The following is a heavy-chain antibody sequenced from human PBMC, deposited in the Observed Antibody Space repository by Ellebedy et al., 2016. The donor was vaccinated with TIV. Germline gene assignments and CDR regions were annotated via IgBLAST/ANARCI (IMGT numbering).Heavy chain of an antibody. CDR1: GYTFTSYY. V-gene: IGHV1-46*01. J-gene: IGHJ3*02. Sequence: AASVKVSCKASGYTFTSYYMHWVRQAPGQGLEWMGIINPSGGSTGYAQKFQGRVTMTRNTSISTAYMELSSLRSEDTAVYYCARGVGATSDAFDIWGQGTMVTVSS. D-gene: IGHD1-26*01. CDR2: INPSGGST. CDR3: ARGVGATSDAFDI.